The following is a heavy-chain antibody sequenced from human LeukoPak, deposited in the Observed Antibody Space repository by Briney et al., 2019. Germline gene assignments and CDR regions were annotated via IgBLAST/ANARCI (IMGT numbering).Heavy chain of an antibody. D-gene: IGHD3-10*01. V-gene: IGHV1-2*02. CDR2: INPNSGDT. J-gene: IGHJ5*02. Sequence: GASVKVSCKASGYTFTDYYINWVRQAPGQGLEWIGWINPNSGDTNYAQKFQDRVTMTRDTSISTAYIELNFLRSDDTAVFYCARGGYYGSPKVVAAWGQGTLVTVSS. CDR3: ARGGYYGSPKVVAA. CDR1: GYTFTDYY.